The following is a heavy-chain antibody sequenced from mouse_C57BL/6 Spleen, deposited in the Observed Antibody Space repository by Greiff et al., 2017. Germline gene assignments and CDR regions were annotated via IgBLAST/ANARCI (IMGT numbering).Heavy chain of an antibody. Sequence: QVQLQQSGAELVRPGTSVKMSCKASGYTFTNYWIGWAKQRPGHGLEWIGDIHPGGGYTNYNEKFKGKATLTADKSSSTAYMQFSSLTSEDSAIYYCARSHSNYDAMDYWGQGTSVTVSS. CDR2: IHPGGGYT. D-gene: IGHD2-5*01. J-gene: IGHJ4*01. CDR1: GYTFTNYW. V-gene: IGHV1-63*01. CDR3: ARSHSNYDAMDY.